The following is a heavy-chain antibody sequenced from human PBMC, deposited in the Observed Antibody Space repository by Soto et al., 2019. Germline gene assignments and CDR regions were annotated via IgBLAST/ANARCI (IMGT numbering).Heavy chain of an antibody. D-gene: IGHD1-26*01. CDR1: GDSISSVDHY. V-gene: IGHV4-30-4*01. CDR3: ARLRWETENNWFDP. J-gene: IGHJ5*02. CDR2: IYHSGST. Sequence: QVQLQESGPGLVRPSQTLSLTCTVSGDSISSVDHYWSWIRQPPGKGLEWMGYIYHSGSTHYDPSLSSRLTISIDTSTNRFSLNLTAVTAADTAVYFCARLRWETENNWFDPWGQGALVTVPS.